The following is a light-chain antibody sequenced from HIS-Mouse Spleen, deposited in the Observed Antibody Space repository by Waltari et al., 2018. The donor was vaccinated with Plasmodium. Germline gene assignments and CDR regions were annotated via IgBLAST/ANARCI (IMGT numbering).Light chain of an antibody. Sequence: SYELTQPSSVSVSPGQTARITCSGDVLAKKYARWFQQKPGPAPVLVIYKDSERPSGMPERFSGSSSGTTVTLTVSGAQVEDEADCYCYSAADNNRVFGGGTKLTVL. V-gene: IGLV3-27*01. J-gene: IGLJ3*02. CDR3: YSAADNNRV. CDR2: KDS. CDR1: VLAKKY.